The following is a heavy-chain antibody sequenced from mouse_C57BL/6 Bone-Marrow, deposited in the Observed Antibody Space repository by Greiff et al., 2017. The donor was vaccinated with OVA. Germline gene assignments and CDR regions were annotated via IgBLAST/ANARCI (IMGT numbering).Heavy chain of an antibody. Sequence: QVQLKESGAELARPGASVKLSCKASGYTFTSYGISWVKQRTGQGLEWIGEIYPRSGNTYYNEKFKGKATLTADKSSSTAYMELRSLTSEDSAVYFCARSEYSNSFAYWGQGTLVTVSA. CDR3: ARSEYSNSFAY. CDR2: IYPRSGNT. V-gene: IGHV1-81*01. D-gene: IGHD2-5*01. CDR1: GYTFTSYG. J-gene: IGHJ3*01.